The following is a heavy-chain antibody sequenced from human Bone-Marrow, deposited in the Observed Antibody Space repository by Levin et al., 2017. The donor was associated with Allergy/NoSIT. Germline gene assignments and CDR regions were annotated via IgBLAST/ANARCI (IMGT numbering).Heavy chain of an antibody. CDR3: ARGTTLYGEPKMDV. D-gene: IGHD2-8*01. Sequence: PSETLSLTCTVSGGSISSSNWWSWVRQPPGKGLEWIGEIYHNGNIHYNLSLKSRVIIAVDKAKNQISLKVTSVTAADTAVYYCARGTTLYGEPKMDVWGKGTTVTISS. CDR1: GGSISSSNW. CDR2: IYHNGNI. V-gene: IGHV4-4*02. J-gene: IGHJ6*04.